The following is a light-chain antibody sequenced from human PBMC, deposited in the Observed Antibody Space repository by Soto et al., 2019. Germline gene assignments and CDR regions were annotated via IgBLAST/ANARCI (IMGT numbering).Light chain of an antibody. CDR2: GAS. CDR3: HQYGTSPWT. CDR1: QSVNSNY. V-gene: IGKV3-20*01. J-gene: IGKJ1*01. Sequence: EIVLTQFPGTLSLSAGERATLSCRASQSVNSNYLAWFQQKPGQAPRLPIYGASSRATGIPDRFGGSGSGTDFTLTISRVEPEDFAVYYCHQYGTSPWTFGPGTKVDIK.